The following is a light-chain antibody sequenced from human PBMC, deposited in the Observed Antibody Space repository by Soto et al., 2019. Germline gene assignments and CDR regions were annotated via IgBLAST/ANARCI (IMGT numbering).Light chain of an antibody. CDR1: QSVSSN. J-gene: IGKJ3*01. CDR2: GAS. V-gene: IGKV3-15*01. CDR3: HQYNNWPPLFT. Sequence: IVMTQSPATLSVSPGERATLSCRASQSVSSNLAWYQQKPGQAPRLLIYGASTRATGIPARFSGSGSGTEFTLTISSLQSEDFAVYYCHQYNNWPPLFTFGPGTKVDIK.